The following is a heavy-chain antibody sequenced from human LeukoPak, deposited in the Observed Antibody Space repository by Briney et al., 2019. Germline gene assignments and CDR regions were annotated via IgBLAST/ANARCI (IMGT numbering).Heavy chain of an antibody. CDR1: GFTFDDYG. Sequence: TGGSLRLSCAASGFTFDDYGMSWVRQGIGKGLECVSGINWYGGNTGYADSVKGRFTIFRDNDKNSLYLEMDRLRVEDTALYYCARTSDGNWFDPWGQGTLVTVS. CDR3: ARTSDGNWFDP. J-gene: IGHJ5*02. V-gene: IGHV3-20*04. CDR2: INWYGGNT. D-gene: IGHD1-26*01.